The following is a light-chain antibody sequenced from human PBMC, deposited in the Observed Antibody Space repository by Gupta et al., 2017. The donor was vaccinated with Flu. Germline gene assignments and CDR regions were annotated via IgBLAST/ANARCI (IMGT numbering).Light chain of an antibody. CDR1: QSVGSS. CDR2: GVS. CDR3: QQYNDWPPWT. V-gene: IGKV3-15*01. Sequence: IVMTQTPATLSVSPGERATLSCRASQSVGSSLAWYQQKPGQAPRLLIYGVSTRATSIPASFSGSGYGTDFTLTISSLQSEDSAVYYCQQYNDWPPWTFGQGTKVEIK. J-gene: IGKJ1*01.